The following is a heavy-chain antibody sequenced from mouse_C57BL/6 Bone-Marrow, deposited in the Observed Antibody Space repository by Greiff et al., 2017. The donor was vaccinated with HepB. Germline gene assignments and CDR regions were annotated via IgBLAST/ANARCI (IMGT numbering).Heavy chain of an antibody. J-gene: IGHJ2*01. V-gene: IGHV1-19*01. CDR3: APLLLRWGY. CDR1: GYTFTDYY. Sequence: EVKLQESGPVLVKPGASVKMSCKASGYTFTDYYMNWVKQSHGKSLEWIGVINPYNGGTSYNQKFKGKATLTVDKSSSTAYMELNSLTSEDSAVYYCAPLLLRWGYRGQGTTLTVSS. D-gene: IGHD1-1*01. CDR2: INPYNGGT.